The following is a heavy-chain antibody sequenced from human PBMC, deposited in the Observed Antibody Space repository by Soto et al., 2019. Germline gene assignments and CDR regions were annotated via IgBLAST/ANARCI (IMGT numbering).Heavy chain of an antibody. CDR2: IYYSGST. CDR3: ARAYGGYDPFDY. V-gene: IGHV4-31*03. D-gene: IGHD5-12*01. J-gene: IGHJ4*02. Sequence: QVQLQESGPGLVKPSQTLSLTCTVSGGSISSGGYYWSWLRQHTGTGLEWIGYIYYSGSTYYNPSLRSRGTISVDSSKSQFALKLSSVTAADTAVYYCARAYGGYDPFDYWGQGTLVTVSS. CDR1: GGSISSGGYY.